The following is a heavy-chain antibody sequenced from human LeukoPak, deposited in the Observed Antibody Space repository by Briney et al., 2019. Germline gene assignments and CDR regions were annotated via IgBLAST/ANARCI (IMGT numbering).Heavy chain of an antibody. J-gene: IGHJ4*02. D-gene: IGHD3-10*01. V-gene: IGHV4-39*07. CDR3: AREAPSLYGSGSPIDY. Sequence: SETLSLTCTVSGGSISSSSYYWGWIRQPPGKGLEWIGSIYYSGSTYYNPSLKSRVTISVDTSKNQFSLKLSSVTAADTAVYYCAREAPSLYGSGSPIDYWGQGTLVTVSS. CDR1: GGSISSSSYY. CDR2: IYYSGST.